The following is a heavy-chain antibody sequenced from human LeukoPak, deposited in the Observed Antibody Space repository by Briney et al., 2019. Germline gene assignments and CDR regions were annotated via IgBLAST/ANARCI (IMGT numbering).Heavy chain of an antibody. CDR1: GFTFSDYY. CDR3: ARGYHDFWSGYPFDY. V-gene: IGHV3-11*04. J-gene: IGHJ4*02. Sequence: GGSLRLSCAASGFTFSDYYMCWIRQAPGKGLEWVSYISSSGSTIYYADSVKGRFTISRDNAKNSLYLQMNSLRAEDTAVYYCARGYHDFWSGYPFDYWGQGTLVTVSS. CDR2: ISSSGSTI. D-gene: IGHD3-3*01.